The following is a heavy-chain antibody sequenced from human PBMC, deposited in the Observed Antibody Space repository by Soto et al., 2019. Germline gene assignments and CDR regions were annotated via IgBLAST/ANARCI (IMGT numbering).Heavy chain of an antibody. CDR3: AKGERDIVVVPAALNWFDP. J-gene: IGHJ5*02. V-gene: IGHV1-3*01. CDR2: INAGNGNT. CDR1: GYTFTSYA. D-gene: IGHD2-2*01. Sequence: GASVKVSCKASGYTFTSYAMHWVRQAPGQRLEWMGWINAGNGNTKYSQKFQGRVAITRDTSASTAYMELSSLRSEDTAVYYCAKGERDIVVVPAALNWFDPWGQGTLVTVSS.